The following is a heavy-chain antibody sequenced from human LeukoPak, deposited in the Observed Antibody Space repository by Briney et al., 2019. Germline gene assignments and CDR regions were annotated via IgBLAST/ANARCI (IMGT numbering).Heavy chain of an antibody. CDR1: GESLSGFY. J-gene: IGHJ4*02. D-gene: IGHD6-19*01. Sequence: SETLSLTCAVYGESLSGFYWNWIRQPPGKGLAWIGEINQSGSANYNPSLKSRVTVSVDNFKSHFSLKLTFVTAADTGVYYCARGRSSGSGHLNYWGQGTLVTVSS. CDR2: INQSGSA. V-gene: IGHV4-34*01. CDR3: ARGRSSGSGHLNY.